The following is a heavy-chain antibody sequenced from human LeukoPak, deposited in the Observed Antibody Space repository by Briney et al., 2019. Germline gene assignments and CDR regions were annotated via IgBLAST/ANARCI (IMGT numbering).Heavy chain of an antibody. Sequence: GGSLRLSCAASGFTFSSYSMNWVRQAPGKGLEWVSSISSSSSYIYYADSVKGRFTISRDNAKNSLYPQMNSLRAEDTAVYYCARLSGYNIKYYFDYWGQGTLATVSS. CDR3: ARLSGYNIKYYFDY. D-gene: IGHD5-12*01. CDR2: ISSSSSYI. J-gene: IGHJ4*02. V-gene: IGHV3-21*01. CDR1: GFTFSSYS.